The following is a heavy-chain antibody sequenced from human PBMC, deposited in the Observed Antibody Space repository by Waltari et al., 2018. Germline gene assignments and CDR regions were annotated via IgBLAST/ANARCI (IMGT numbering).Heavy chain of an antibody. J-gene: IGHJ4*02. CDR2: TYTGGNT. CDR3: ATDRSWSLDY. Sequence: ELQLVQSVGGLIQPGVSMRLSCAVPGITVSSKSMSWVRQAPGKGLESVSITYTGGNTYYAESVKGRFTIPRDTSKNTLHLQMNGLRAEDTAVYYCATDRSWSLDYWGQGTLVTVFS. D-gene: IGHD6-13*01. CDR1: GITVSSKS. V-gene: IGHV3-53*01.